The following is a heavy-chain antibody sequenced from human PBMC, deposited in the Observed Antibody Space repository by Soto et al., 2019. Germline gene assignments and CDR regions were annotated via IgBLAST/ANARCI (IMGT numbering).Heavy chain of an antibody. CDR3: ASLGRHG. CDR2: INQDGSGK. J-gene: IGHJ6*02. D-gene: IGHD3-16*01. CDR1: GFTFSDSW. V-gene: IGHV3-7*01. Sequence: GGSLRLSCAASGFTFSDSWMDWARQVPGEGPEWVANINQDGSGKNYVDSVKGRFTISRDNAKNSLYLQMNSLRAEDTAVYYCASLGRHGWGQGTTVTVSS.